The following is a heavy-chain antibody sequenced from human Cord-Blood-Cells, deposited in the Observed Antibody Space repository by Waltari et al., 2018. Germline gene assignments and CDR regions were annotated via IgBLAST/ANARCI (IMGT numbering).Heavy chain of an antibody. CDR3: ARGTEVGAISGDAFDI. CDR2: IYHSGST. J-gene: IGHJ3*02. D-gene: IGHD1-26*01. V-gene: IGHV4-38-2*02. CDR1: GYSISSGYY. Sequence: QVQLQESGPGLVKPSETLSLTCTASGYSISSGYYWGWTRQPTGKGLEWIGSIYHSGSTYYNPSLKSRVTISVDTSKNQFSLKLSSVTAADTAVYYCARGTEVGAISGDAFDIWGQGTMVTVSS.